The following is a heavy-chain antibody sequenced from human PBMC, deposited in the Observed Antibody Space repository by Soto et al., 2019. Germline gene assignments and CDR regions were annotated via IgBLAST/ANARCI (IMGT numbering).Heavy chain of an antibody. CDR3: VHRLAGSRYFQC. Sequence: QITLKESGPTLVKPTQTLTLTCTFSGFSLSTSGVGVGWIRQPPGKALEWLGVIYWDDEKRYRPTLKSRLTITKDTSKNQAVLIMTNMDPVDTATYFCVHRLAGSRYFQCWGQGTLVTVSS. D-gene: IGHD6-13*01. CDR2: IYWDDEK. CDR1: GFSLSTSGVG. J-gene: IGHJ1*01. V-gene: IGHV2-5*02.